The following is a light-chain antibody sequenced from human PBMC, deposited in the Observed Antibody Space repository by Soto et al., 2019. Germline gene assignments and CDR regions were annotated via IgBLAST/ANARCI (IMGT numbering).Light chain of an antibody. CDR3: STWDDTLDAWV. CDR2: NND. V-gene: IGLV1-44*01. CDR1: SSNIGDNT. J-gene: IGLJ3*02. Sequence: QSVLTQPPSASGTPGQRVAISCSGSSSNIGDNTVHWYQQLPGTAPKLLIYNNDRRPSGVPDRFSGSKSGTSASLAIGGLQSEDEADHYCSTWDDTLDAWVFGGGTKLTVL.